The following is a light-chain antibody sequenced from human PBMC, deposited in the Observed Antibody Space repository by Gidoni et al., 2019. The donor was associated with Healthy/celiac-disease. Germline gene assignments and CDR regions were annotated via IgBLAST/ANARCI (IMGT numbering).Light chain of an antibody. J-gene: IGLJ2*01. V-gene: IGLV3-1*01. Sequence: SYELTQPPSVSVSPGQTASITCPGDKLGDKYACWYQKKPGQSPVLVIYQDSKRPSGIPERFSGSNSGNTANLTISGTQAMDEADYYCQAWDSSTVVFGGGTKLTVL. CDR1: KLGDKY. CDR3: QAWDSSTVV. CDR2: QDS.